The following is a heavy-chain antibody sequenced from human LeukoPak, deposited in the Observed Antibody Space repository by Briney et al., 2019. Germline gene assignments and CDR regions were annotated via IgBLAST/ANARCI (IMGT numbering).Heavy chain of an antibody. J-gene: IGHJ4*02. CDR1: GYTFTSYG. Sequence: ASVKVSCKASGYTFTSYGISWVRQAPGQGLEWMGWISAYNGNTNYAQKLQGRVTITRDTSASTAYMELSSLRSEDTAVYYCAPIPRSSIAARVPDYWGQGTLVTVSS. D-gene: IGHD6-6*01. CDR3: APIPRSSIAARVPDY. CDR2: ISAYNGNT. V-gene: IGHV1-18*01.